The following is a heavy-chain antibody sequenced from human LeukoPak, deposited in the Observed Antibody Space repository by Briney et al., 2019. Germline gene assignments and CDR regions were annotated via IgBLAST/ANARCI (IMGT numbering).Heavy chain of an antibody. CDR2: IYPGDSDT. J-gene: IGHJ5*02. V-gene: IGHV5-51*01. CDR1: GYSFTSYW. CDR3: ARGTRITISGVVTRMENWFDP. Sequence: GESLKISCKGSGYSFTSYWIGWVRPMPGKGLEWMGIIYPGDSDTRYSPSFQGQVTISADKSISTAYLQWSSLKASDTAMYYCARGTRITISGVVTRMENWFDPWGQGTLVTVSS. D-gene: IGHD3-3*01.